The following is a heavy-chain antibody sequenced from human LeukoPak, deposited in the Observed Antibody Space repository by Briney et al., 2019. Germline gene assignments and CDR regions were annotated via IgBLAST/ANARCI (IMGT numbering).Heavy chain of an antibody. V-gene: IGHV3-48*01. J-gene: IGHJ4*02. CDR3: ARDLNYAFDY. Sequence: GGTPRLSCAGSGFPFSSHGMNWVRQAPGKGLEWVSYVKSDGPISYADSVKGRFTISRDNDKNSVYLQISSLRAEDTAVYYCARDLNYAFDYWGQGTLVTVSS. CDR2: VKSDGPI. D-gene: IGHD3-16*01. CDR1: GFPFSSHG.